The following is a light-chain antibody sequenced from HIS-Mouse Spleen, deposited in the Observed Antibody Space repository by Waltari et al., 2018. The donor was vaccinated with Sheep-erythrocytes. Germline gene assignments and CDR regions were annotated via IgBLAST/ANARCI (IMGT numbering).Light chain of an antibody. CDR2: AAS. CDR3: QQSYSTPPT. CDR1: QSISSY. V-gene: IGKV1-39*01. J-gene: IGKJ4*01. Sequence: IQMTQTPSSLSPAVGDSVTITCQASQSISSYLNWYQQKPGKAPKLLIYAASSLQSGVPSRFSGSGSGTDFTLTISSLQPEDFATYYCQQSYSTPPTFGGGTKVEIK.